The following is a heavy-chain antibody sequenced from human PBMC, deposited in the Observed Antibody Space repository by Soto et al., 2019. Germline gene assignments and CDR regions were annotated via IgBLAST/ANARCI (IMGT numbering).Heavy chain of an antibody. Sequence: QLQESGPGLVKPSQTLSLTCSVSGGSINNNDYYWSWIRQTPGQGLEWIGYVYYSGSSDYIPYLKSRLSMSIDKSKNQFHLKLNSVTAADTATYYCARMSYFYDKWYFDLWGRGTLVTVSS. J-gene: IGHJ2*01. CDR1: GGSINNNDYY. V-gene: IGHV4-30-4*01. CDR2: VYYSGSS. D-gene: IGHD3-22*01. CDR3: ARMSYFYDKWYFDL.